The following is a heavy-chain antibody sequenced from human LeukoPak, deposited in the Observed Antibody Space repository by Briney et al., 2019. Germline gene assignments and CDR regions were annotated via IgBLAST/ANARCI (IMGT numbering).Heavy chain of an antibody. D-gene: IGHD1-26*01. J-gene: IGHJ4*02. CDR3: ARDSARMGSRYFDY. CDR1: GFTFSSYG. CDR2: IWSGGSNE. V-gene: IGHV3-33*08. Sequence: GRSLRLSCAASGFTFSSYGMHWVRQAPGKGLEWVAVIWSGGSNEYYTVPVKGRFTISRDNSKNTLYLQMNSLRAEDTAVYYCARDSARMGSRYFDYWGQGILVTVSS.